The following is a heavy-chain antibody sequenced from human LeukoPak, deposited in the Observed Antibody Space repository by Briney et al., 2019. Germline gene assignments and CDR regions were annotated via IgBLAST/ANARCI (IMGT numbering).Heavy chain of an antibody. Sequence: SVKVSCKASGGTFSSYAISWVRQAPGQGLEWMGGIIPIFGTANYPQKFQGRATITTVESTSTAYMELSSLRSEDTAVYYCARGVPYSNYAHDDYYYYMDVWGKGTTVTVSS. D-gene: IGHD4-11*01. CDR3: ARGVPYSNYAHDDYYYYMDV. CDR1: GGTFSSYA. J-gene: IGHJ6*03. V-gene: IGHV1-69*05. CDR2: IIPIFGTA.